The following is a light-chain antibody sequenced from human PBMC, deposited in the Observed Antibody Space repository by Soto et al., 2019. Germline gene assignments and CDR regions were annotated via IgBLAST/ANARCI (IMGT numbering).Light chain of an antibody. CDR3: SSYTSSSTLDYV. J-gene: IGLJ1*01. CDR1: SSDLGGYDY. V-gene: IGLV2-14*01. CDR2: GVS. Sequence: QSVLTQPASVSGSPGQSITISCSGTSSDLGGYDYVSWYQQHPGKAPKLMIYGVSNRPSGVSNRFSGSKSGSTASLTISGLLAEDEADYYCSSYTSSSTLDYVFGTGTKVTVL.